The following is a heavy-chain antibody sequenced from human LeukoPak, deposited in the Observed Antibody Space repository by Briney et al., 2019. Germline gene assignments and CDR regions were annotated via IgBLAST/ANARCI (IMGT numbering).Heavy chain of an antibody. CDR2: ISANNGNT. D-gene: IGHD2-8*01. CDR1: GYTFTSYG. V-gene: IGHV1-18*01. J-gene: IGHJ6*03. Sequence: ASVKVSCKASGYTFTSYGISWVRQAPGQGLEWMGWISANNGNTNYAQKLQGRVTMTTDTSTSTAYMELRSLRSDDTAVYYCARLRDCTNGVCYEGYYYYYYMDVWGKGTTVTVSS. CDR3: ARLRDCTNGVCYEGYYYYYYMDV.